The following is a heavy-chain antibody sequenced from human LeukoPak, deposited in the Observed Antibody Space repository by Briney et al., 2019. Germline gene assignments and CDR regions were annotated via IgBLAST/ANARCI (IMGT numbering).Heavy chain of an antibody. CDR3: ARYASSGYYRYYFDY. CDR2: IYYSGST. V-gene: IGHV4-39*01. J-gene: IGHJ4*02. D-gene: IGHD3-22*01. Sequence: SETLSLTCTVSGDSISSSSYSWGWIRQPPGKGLEWIGTIYYSGSTYYNPSLKSRVTISKDTSKNQFSLNLSSVTAADTAVYYCARYASSGYYRYYFDYWGQGTLVTVSS. CDR1: GDSISSSSYS.